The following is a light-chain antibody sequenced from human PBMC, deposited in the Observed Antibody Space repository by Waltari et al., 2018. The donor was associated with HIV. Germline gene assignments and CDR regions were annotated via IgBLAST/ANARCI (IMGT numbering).Light chain of an antibody. J-gene: IGLJ3*02. Sequence: QSVLTQPPSVSGTPGQRVTISCSGSRSNIGSNYVYWYQQLPGTAPKLLIYRHNQRPSGVPDRFSVSKSGTSVSLAISGLRSEDEADYHCGAWDDSLSGWVFGGGTKLTVL. CDR1: RSNIGSNY. V-gene: IGLV1-47*01. CDR3: GAWDDSLSGWV. CDR2: RHN.